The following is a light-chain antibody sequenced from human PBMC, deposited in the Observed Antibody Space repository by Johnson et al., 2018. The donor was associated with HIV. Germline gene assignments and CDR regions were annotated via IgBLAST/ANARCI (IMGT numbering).Light chain of an antibody. CDR3: GTWDSSLSVSYV. J-gene: IGLJ1*01. CDR1: SSNIGNNY. Sequence: QSVLTQPPSVSAAPGQKVTIPCSGSSSNIGNNYASWYQQVPGTAPKLLIYDNHKRPSGIPDRFSGSKSGTSATLGITALQTGDEADYYCGTWDSSLSVSYVFGSGTKVTVL. V-gene: IGLV1-51*01. CDR2: DNH.